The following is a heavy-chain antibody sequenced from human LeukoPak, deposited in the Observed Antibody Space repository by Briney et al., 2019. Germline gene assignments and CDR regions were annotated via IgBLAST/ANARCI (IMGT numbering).Heavy chain of an antibody. CDR3: ARGVSIAAAGTAYYGMDV. D-gene: IGHD6-13*01. CDR1: GGSFSGYY. Sequence: PSETLSLTCAVYGGSFSGYYWSWIRQPPGKGLEWIGEINHSGSTNYNPSLKSRVTISVDTSKNQFSLKLSSVTAADTAVYYCARGVSIAAAGTAYYGMDVWGQGTTVTVSS. CDR2: INHSGST. J-gene: IGHJ6*02. V-gene: IGHV4-34*01.